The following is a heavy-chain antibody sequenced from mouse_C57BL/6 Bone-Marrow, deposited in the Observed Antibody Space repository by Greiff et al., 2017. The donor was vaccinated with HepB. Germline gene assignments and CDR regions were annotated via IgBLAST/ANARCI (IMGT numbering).Heavy chain of an antibody. V-gene: IGHV1-72*01. J-gene: IGHJ4*01. CDR1: GYTFTSYW. D-gene: IGHD1-1*01. Sequence: QVQLKQPGAELVKPGASVKLSCKASGYTFTSYWMHWVKQRPGRGLEWIGRIDPNSGGTKYNEKFKSKATLTVDKPSSTAYMQLSSLTSEDSAVYYCAIPVTTVVANYAMDYWGQGTSVTVSS. CDR3: AIPVTTVVANYAMDY. CDR2: IDPNSGGT.